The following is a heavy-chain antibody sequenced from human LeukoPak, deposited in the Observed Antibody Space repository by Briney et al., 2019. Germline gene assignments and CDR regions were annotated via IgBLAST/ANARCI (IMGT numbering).Heavy chain of an antibody. J-gene: IGHJ4*02. D-gene: IGHD5-18*01. CDR3: ARRRGYSYDY. CDR2: IYYSGST. CDR1: GGSISSYY. Sequence: PWETLCLTSTVSGGSISSYYWSWIRQPPGKGLEWIGYIYYSGSTNYNPSLKSRVTISVDTSKNQFSLKLSSVTAADTAVYYCARRRGYSYDYWGEGTLVTVSS. V-gene: IGHV4-59*08.